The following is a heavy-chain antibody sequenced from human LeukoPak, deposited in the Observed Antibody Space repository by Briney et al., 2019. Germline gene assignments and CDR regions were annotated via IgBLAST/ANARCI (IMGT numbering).Heavy chain of an antibody. CDR1: GYTFTSYG. Sequence: ASVKVSCKASGYTFTSYGISWVRQAPGQGLEWMGWISAYNGNTNYAQKLQGRVTMTTDTSTSTAYMELRSLRSDDTAVYYCARASSGSYHGYFQHWGQGTLVTDSS. D-gene: IGHD1-26*01. V-gene: IGHV1-18*01. J-gene: IGHJ1*01. CDR3: ARASSGSYHGYFQH. CDR2: ISAYNGNT.